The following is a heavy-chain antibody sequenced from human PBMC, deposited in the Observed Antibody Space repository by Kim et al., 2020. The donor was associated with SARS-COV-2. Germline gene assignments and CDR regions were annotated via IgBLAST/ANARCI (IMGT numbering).Heavy chain of an antibody. CDR2: ISAYNGNT. Sequence: ASVKVSCKASGYTFTSYGISWVRQAPGQGLEWMGWISAYNGNTNYAQKLQGRVTMTTDTSTSTAYMELRSLRSDDTAVYYCARDLGYCSSTICHMGGYYYYGMDVWGQGTTVTVSS. CDR3: ARDLGYCSSTICHMGGYYYYGMDV. J-gene: IGHJ6*02. CDR1: GYTFTSYG. D-gene: IGHD2-2*02. V-gene: IGHV1-18*01.